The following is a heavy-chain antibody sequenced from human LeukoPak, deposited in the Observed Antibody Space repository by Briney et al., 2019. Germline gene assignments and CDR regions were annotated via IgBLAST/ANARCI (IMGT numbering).Heavy chain of an antibody. J-gene: IGHJ4*02. Sequence: GRSLRLSCAASGFTFSSYAMHWVRQAPGKGLEWVAVISYDGSNKYYADSVEGRFTISRDNSKNTLYLQMNSLRAEDTAVYYCARGGAYYYDSSGYYPSYFDYWGQGTLVTVSS. CDR2: ISYDGSNK. V-gene: IGHV3-30-3*01. D-gene: IGHD3-22*01. CDR3: ARGGAYYYDSSGYYPSYFDY. CDR1: GFTFSSYA.